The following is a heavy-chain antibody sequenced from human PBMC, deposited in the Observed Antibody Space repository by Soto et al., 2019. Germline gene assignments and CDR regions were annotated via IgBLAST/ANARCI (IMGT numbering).Heavy chain of an antibody. V-gene: IGHV3-49*03. CDR1: GFVFGEYV. CDR2: IRTKPHGGTT. CDR3: AGGGSITGPTPIGH. J-gene: IGHJ4*02. D-gene: IGHD1-7*01. Sequence: RSLRLSCTASGFVFGEYVMSWFRQAPGKGMEWVGFIRTKPHGGTTEYAASVKDRFTISRDDSKSIAYLQMNSLETEDTAVDYCAGGGSITGPTPIGHWGKGTLGTVAS.